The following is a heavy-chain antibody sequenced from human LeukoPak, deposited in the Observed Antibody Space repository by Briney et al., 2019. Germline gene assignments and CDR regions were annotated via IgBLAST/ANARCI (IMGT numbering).Heavy chain of an antibody. CDR3: ARGRDGSASLGDY. Sequence: PGGSLRLSCAASGFIFQDYAMTWVRQAPGKGLEWICGINWSGSSTHYADSVKGRFTISRDNAKNSLYLQMSSLRAEDTAFYYCARGRDGSASLGDYWGQGSLVTVSS. D-gene: IGHD5-24*01. V-gene: IGHV3-20*04. CDR1: GFIFQDYA. CDR2: INWSGSST. J-gene: IGHJ4*02.